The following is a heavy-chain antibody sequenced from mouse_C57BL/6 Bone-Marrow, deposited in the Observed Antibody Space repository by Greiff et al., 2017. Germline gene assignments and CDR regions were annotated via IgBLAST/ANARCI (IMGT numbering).Heavy chain of an antibody. CDR3: ARFITTVVAGFDY. J-gene: IGHJ2*01. D-gene: IGHD1-1*01. V-gene: IGHV3-8*01. CDR2: ISYSGST. CDR1: GYSIPSDY. Sequence: EVQLQQSGPGLAKPSQTLSLTCSVTGYSIPSDYWNWFRKFPGNKLEYMGYISYSGSTYYNPSLKSRISITLYTSKNQYYLQLNSVTTEDTATYYCARFITTVVAGFDYGGQGTTLTVSS.